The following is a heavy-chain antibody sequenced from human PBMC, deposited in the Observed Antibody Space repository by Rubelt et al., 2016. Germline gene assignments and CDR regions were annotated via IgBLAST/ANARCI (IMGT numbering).Heavy chain of an antibody. J-gene: IGHJ4*02. D-gene: IGHD3-10*01. CDR2: ISGNGRST. CDR3: ARDLIEWFGEFDFDY. V-gene: IGHV3-23*01. Sequence: KSQRGGLEWVSLISGNGRSTYDADSVKGRFTISRDNSRNMLYLQMNNLRAEDTAVYYCARDLIEWFGEFDFDYWGQGTLVTVSS.